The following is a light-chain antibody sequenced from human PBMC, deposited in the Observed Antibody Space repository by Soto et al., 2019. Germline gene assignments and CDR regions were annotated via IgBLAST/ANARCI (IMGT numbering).Light chain of an antibody. CDR3: LQHNSYPLT. V-gene: IGKV1-17*03. CDR1: QGISNY. Sequence: DIRMTKSPSAISASVEDRVTITCRASQGISNYLVWFQQKPGKGPKRLISAASTLQSGVPSRFTASGSGTEFTLTISSLQPEDLATYYFLQHNSYPLTFGGGTKVEI. CDR2: AAS. J-gene: IGKJ4*01.